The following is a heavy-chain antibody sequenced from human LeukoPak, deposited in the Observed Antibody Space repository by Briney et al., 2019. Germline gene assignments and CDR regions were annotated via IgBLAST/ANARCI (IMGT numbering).Heavy chain of an antibody. CDR2: IYYSGST. CDR3: ARDGVDTAMALDL. D-gene: IGHD5-18*01. V-gene: IGHV4-59*12. J-gene: IGHJ2*01. CDR1: GGSISSYY. Sequence: SETLSLTCTVSGGSISSYYWSWIRQPPGKGLEWIGYIYYSGSTNYNPSLKSRVTISVDTSKNQFSLKLSSVTAADTAVYYCARDGVDTAMALDLWGRGTLVTVSS.